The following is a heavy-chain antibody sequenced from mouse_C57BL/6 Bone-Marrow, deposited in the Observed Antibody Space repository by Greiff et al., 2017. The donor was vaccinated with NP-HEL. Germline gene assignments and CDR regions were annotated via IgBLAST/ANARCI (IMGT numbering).Heavy chain of an antibody. CDR2: IDPENGDT. Sequence: VQLKQSGAELVRPGASVKLSCTASGFNIKDDYMHWVKQRPEQGLEWIGWIDPENGDTEYASKFQGKATITADTSSNTAYLQLSSLTSEDTAVYYCTTADYDRFAYWGQGTLVTVSA. V-gene: IGHV14-4*01. CDR3: TTADYDRFAY. D-gene: IGHD2-4*01. J-gene: IGHJ3*01. CDR1: GFNIKDDY.